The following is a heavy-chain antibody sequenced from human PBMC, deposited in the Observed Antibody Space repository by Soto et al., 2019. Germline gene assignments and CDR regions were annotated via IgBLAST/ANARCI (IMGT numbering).Heavy chain of an antibody. CDR1: GGSISRGGHY. CDR3: ARDPAP. J-gene: IGHJ5*02. CDR2: IYNSGST. Sequence: QVQLQESGPGLVKPSQTLSLTCTVSGGSISRGGHYWSWIRQHPGKGLEWIGYIYNSGSTYYNPSLKSRVTISADTSKTQFSRKLSSVTAADTGVYYCARDPAPWGQGTLVTVSS. V-gene: IGHV4-31*03.